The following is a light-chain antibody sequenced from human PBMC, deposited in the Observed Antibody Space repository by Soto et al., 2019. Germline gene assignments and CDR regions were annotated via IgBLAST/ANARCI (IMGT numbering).Light chain of an antibody. CDR3: QQYNSYSWT. CDR2: GAS. J-gene: IGKJ1*01. V-gene: IGKV3-15*01. CDR1: QSIGSN. Sequence: EIVMTQSPLTLSVSPGDGATLSCRASQSIGSNLAWYQHKPGQAPRLLIYGASTRATGIPARFSGSGSGTDFTLTISSLQSEDFATYYCQQYNSYSWTFGQGTKVEIK.